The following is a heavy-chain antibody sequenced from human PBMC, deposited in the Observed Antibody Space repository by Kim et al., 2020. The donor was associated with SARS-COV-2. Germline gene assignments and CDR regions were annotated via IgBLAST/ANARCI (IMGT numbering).Heavy chain of an antibody. CDR3: ARDEGPSLIAVAGPLDY. V-gene: IGHV3-33*05. Sequence: GGSLRLSCAASGFTFSSYGMHWVRQAPGKGLEWVAVISYDGSNKYYADSVKGRFTISRDNSKNTLYLQMNSLRAEDTAVYYCARDEGPSLIAVAGPLDYWGQGTLVTVSS. CDR2: ISYDGSNK. D-gene: IGHD6-19*01. CDR1: GFTFSSYG. J-gene: IGHJ4*02.